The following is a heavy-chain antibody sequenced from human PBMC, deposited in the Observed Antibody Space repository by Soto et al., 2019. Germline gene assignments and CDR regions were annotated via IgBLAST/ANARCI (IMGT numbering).Heavy chain of an antibody. Sequence: QITLKESGPTLVKPTQTLTLTCTFSGFSLSTSGVGVGWIRQPPGKALEWLALIYWDDDKRYSPSLKSRLTITKDTSKNQVVLTMTNMDPVDTATYYCAHRVPNWGSYRHNWFDPWGQGTLVTVSS. CDR3: AHRVPNWGSYRHNWFDP. CDR2: IYWDDDK. J-gene: IGHJ5*02. D-gene: IGHD3-16*02. V-gene: IGHV2-5*02. CDR1: GFSLSTSGVG.